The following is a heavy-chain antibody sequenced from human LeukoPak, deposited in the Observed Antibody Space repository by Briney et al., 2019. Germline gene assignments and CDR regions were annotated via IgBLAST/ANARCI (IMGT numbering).Heavy chain of an antibody. Sequence: SGTLSLTCAVSGGSIISSNWWSWVRQPPGKGLEWIGEIYHSGSTNYNPSLKSRVTISVDKSKSQFSLELTSVTAADTALYYCARGGYCSSTSCYVFDSWGQGTLVTVSS. J-gene: IGHJ4*02. D-gene: IGHD2-2*01. V-gene: IGHV4-4*02. CDR2: IYHSGST. CDR3: ARGGYCSSTSCYVFDS. CDR1: GGSIISSNW.